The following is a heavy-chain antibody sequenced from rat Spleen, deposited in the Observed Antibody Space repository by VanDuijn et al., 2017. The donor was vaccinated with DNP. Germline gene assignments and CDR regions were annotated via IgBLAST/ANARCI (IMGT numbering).Heavy chain of an antibody. CDR2: ISTGGGNT. J-gene: IGHJ3*01. CDR3: ATHTFTPGITTPFAY. CDR1: GFTFTNSD. D-gene: IGHD1-4*01. Sequence: EVQVVESGGGLVQPGRSMTVSCAASGFTFTNSDMAWVRQAPTKGLEWVASISTGGGNTYYRDSVKGRFTISRDNAKSTLYLQMDSLRSEDTATYYCATHTFTPGITTPFAYWGQGTLVTVSS. V-gene: IGHV5-25*01.